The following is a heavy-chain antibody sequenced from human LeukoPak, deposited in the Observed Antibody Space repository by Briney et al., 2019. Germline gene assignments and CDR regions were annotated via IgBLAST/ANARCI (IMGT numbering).Heavy chain of an antibody. CDR3: ARTRSVSSSSDY. J-gene: IGHJ4*02. Sequence: ASVKVSSKASGYTFTSYGISWVRQAPGQGLEWMGWISAYNGNTNYAQKLQGRVTMTTDTSTSTVYMELSSLRSDDTAVYYCARTRSVSSSSDYWGQGTLVTVSS. CDR2: ISAYNGNT. V-gene: IGHV1-18*01. CDR1: GYTFTSYG. D-gene: IGHD6-13*01.